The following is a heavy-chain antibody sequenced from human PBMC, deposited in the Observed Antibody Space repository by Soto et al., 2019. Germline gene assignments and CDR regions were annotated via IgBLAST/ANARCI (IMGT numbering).Heavy chain of an antibody. D-gene: IGHD6-19*01. Sequence: GASVKVSCKAVGYIFTSYYIHWVRQAPGQGLEWMGLINPSGGSTNYAQKFQGRVTIAADKSTSTAYMELSSLRAEDTAVYYCGPSSGIDYWG. CDR1: GYIFTSYY. CDR2: INPSGGST. CDR3: GPSSGIDY. V-gene: IGHV1-46*01. J-gene: IGHJ4*01.